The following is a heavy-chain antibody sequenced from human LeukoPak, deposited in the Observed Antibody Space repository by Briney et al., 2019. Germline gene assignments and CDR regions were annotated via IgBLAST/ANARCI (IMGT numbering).Heavy chain of an antibody. J-gene: IGHJ4*02. Sequence: ASVKVSCKASGYTFTGYYMHWVRQAPGQGLEWMGRINPNSGGTNYAQKFQGRVTMARDTSISTAYMELSWLRYDDTAVYYCARPRTYYYDSSLDYWGQGILVTVSS. CDR1: GYTFTGYY. CDR2: INPNSGGT. V-gene: IGHV1-2*06. CDR3: ARPRTYYYDSSLDY. D-gene: IGHD3-22*01.